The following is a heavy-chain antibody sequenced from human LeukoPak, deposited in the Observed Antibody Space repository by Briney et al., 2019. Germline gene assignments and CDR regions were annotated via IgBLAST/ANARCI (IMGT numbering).Heavy chain of an antibody. J-gene: IGHJ3*02. V-gene: IGHV7-4-1*02. CDR1: GGTFSSYA. D-gene: IGHD4-17*01. CDR3: ARVDDYGDYGAFDI. Sequence: GASVKVSGMASGGTFSSYAISWVRQAPGQGLEWMGWINTNTGSPTYAQGFTGRFVFSLDTSVSTAYLQISSLKAEDTAVYYCARVDDYGDYGAFDIWGQGTMVTVSS. CDR2: INTNTGSP.